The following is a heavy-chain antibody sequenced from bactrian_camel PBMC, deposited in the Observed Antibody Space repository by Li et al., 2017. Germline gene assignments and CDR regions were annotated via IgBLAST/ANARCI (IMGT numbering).Heavy chain of an antibody. D-gene: IGHD4*01. CDR2: VDSGGTT. CDR1: GFSVTSDC. V-gene: IGHV3S53*01. Sequence: QLVESGGGSVQAGGSLRLTCVISGFSVTSDCVGWFRQVPGREREGVASVDSGGTTAYADSVKGRFTISKDKDHVKNTLFLEMTNLKADDTAMYYCTADTVKASLATIAQFAAYEGHGTQVTVS. J-gene: IGHJ4*01.